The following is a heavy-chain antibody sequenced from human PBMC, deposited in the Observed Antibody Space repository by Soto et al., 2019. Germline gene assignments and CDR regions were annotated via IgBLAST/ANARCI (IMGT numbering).Heavy chain of an antibody. V-gene: IGHV1-2*02. CDR3: ARGLTRGHDAYSGMDV. J-gene: IGHJ6*02. Sequence: ASVKVSCKASGYTFTGYYMHWVRQAPGQGLEWMGWINPNSGGTNYAQKFQGRVTMTRDTSISTAYMELSRLRSDDTAVYYCARGLTRGHDAYSGMDVWGQGNTVPASS. CDR2: INPNSGGT. D-gene: IGHD5-12*01. CDR1: GYTFTGYY.